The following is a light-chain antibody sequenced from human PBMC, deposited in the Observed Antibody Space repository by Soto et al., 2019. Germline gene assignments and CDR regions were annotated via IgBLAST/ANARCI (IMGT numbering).Light chain of an antibody. CDR1: SSNIGAGYD. CDR3: QSYDSSLSV. V-gene: IGLV1-40*01. Sequence: QSVLTQPPSVSGAPGQRVTISCTGSSSNIGAGYDVHWYQQLPGTAPKLLIYGNSNRPSGVPDRFSGSKSGTSASLAITGLQAEEEADYYCQSYDSSLSVFGAGTMLTVL. CDR2: GNS. J-gene: IGLJ2*01.